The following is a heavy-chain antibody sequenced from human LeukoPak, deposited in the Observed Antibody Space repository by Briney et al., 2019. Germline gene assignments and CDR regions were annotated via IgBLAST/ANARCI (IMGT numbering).Heavy chain of an antibody. V-gene: IGHV1-18*04. J-gene: IGHJ5*02. CDR1: GYTFTSYG. CDR3: ARSGYCGSGSYHNWFDP. CDR2: ISAYNGNT. D-gene: IGHD3-10*01. Sequence: ASVKVSCKASGYTFTSYGISWVRQAPGQGLEWMGWISAYNGNTNYAQKLQGRVTMTTDTSTSAAYMELRSLRSDDTAVYYCARSGYCGSGSYHNWFDPWGQGTLVTVSS.